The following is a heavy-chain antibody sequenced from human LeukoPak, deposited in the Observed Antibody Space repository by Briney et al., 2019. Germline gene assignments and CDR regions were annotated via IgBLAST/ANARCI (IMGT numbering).Heavy chain of an antibody. CDR3: ARDLGYCSSTSCYTAGRYYYYGMDV. CDR2: ICSSSSYI. Sequence: GGSLRLSCAASGFAFSSYSMNWVRQAPGKGLEWVSSICSSSSYIYYADSVKGRFTISRDNAKNSLYLQLNSLRAEDTAVYYCARDLGYCSSTSCYTAGRYYYYGMDVWGQGTTVTVSS. CDR1: GFAFSSYS. V-gene: IGHV3-21*01. D-gene: IGHD2-2*02. J-gene: IGHJ6*02.